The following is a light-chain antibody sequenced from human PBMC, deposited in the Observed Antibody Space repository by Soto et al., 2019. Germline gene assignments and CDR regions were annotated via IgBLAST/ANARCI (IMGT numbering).Light chain of an antibody. Sequence: QSVLTQPASVXGSPGQSITISCTGTSSDVGSYNFVSWYQQHPGKAPKLMIYEASKRPSGVSNRFSGSKSGNTASLTISGLQPEDEADYYCCSYAGSSTYVFGAGNKVTV. CDR2: EAS. CDR1: SSDVGSYNF. V-gene: IGLV2-23*01. J-gene: IGLJ1*01. CDR3: CSYAGSSTYV.